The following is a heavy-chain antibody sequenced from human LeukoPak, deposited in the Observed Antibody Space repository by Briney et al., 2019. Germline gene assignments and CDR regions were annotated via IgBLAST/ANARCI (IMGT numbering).Heavy chain of an antibody. D-gene: IGHD6-19*01. Sequence: SETLSLTCTVSGGSISSSSYYWGWIRQPPGKGLEWIGSIYYSGSTYYNPSLKSRVTISVDTSKNQFSLKLSSVTAADTAVYYCARGSIAVAGRGAYIWGQGTMVTVSS. V-gene: IGHV4-39*07. CDR3: ARGSIAVAGRGAYI. CDR1: GGSISSSSYY. CDR2: IYYSGST. J-gene: IGHJ3*02.